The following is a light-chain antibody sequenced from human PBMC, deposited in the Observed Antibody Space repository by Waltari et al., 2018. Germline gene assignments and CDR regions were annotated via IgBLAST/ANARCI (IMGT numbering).Light chain of an antibody. CDR2: DAS. V-gene: IGKV3-20*01. CDR1: QTVSNNY. CDR3: QQYGISPPYT. Sequence: ENVLTQYPDTLSLSPGERATLSCRASQTVSNNYLAWYQRRPGQPPRLLIHDASSRAPGVPDRFSGSGSVTDFTLTISRVDPEDSAVYYCQQYGISPPYTFGQGTKLEIK. J-gene: IGKJ2*01.